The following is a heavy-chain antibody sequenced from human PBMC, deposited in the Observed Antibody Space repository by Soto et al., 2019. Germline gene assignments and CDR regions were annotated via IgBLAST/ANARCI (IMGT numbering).Heavy chain of an antibody. V-gene: IGHV1-24*01. J-gene: IGHJ1*01. D-gene: IGHD1-26*01. CDR2: FDPEDGET. CDR3: ATLGSGRRRVNGYFQH. CDR1: GYTLTELS. Sequence: ASVKVSCKVSGYTLTELSMHWVRQAPGKGLEWMGGFDPEDGETIYAQKFQGRVTMTEDTSTDTAYMELSSLRSEDTAVYYCATLGSGRRRVNGYFQHWGQGTLVTVSS.